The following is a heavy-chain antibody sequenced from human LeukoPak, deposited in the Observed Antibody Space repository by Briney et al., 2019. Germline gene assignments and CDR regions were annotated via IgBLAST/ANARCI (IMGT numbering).Heavy chain of an antibody. CDR3: ARAQVGAPTDL. V-gene: IGHV3-74*01. Sequence: GGSLRRSCAASGFPFSSYAMYWVRQAPGKGLVWVARIHGDGDNISYADSVRGRFTISRDNAKDTLYLHVNSLRPEDTAVYYCARAQVGAPTDLWGQGTLVTVSS. J-gene: IGHJ5*02. CDR1: GFPFSSYA. D-gene: IGHD1-26*01. CDR2: IHGDGDNI.